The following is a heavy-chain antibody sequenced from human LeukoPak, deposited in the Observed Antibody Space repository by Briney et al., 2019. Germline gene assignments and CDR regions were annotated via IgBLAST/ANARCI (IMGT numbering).Heavy chain of an antibody. D-gene: IGHD6-19*01. CDR1: GYTFTGYY. V-gene: IGHV1-2*02. J-gene: IGHJ3*02. CDR3: ASFIAVAGTGGRAFDI. Sequence: ASVKVSCKASGYTFTGYYMHWVRQAPGQGLEWMGWINPNSGGTNYAQKFQGRVTMTRDTSISTAYMELSRLRSDDTAVYYCASFIAVAGTGGRAFDIWGQGTMVTVSS. CDR2: INPNSGGT.